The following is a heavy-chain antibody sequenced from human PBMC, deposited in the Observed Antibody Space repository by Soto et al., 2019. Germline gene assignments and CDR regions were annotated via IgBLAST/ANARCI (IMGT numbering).Heavy chain of an antibody. V-gene: IGHV3-23*01. Sequence: GGSLRLSCAASGFTFSSYAMSWVRQAPGKGLEWVSAISGSGGSTYYADSVKGRFTISRDNSKNTLYLQMNSLRAEDTAVYYCACPTQIFGVVMLRAEYFQHWGQGTLVTVSS. CDR3: ACPTQIFGVVMLRAEYFQH. J-gene: IGHJ1*01. D-gene: IGHD3-3*01. CDR1: GFTFSSYA. CDR2: ISGSGGST.